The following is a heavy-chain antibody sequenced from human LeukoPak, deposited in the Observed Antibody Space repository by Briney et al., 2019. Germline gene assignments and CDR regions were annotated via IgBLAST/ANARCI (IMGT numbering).Heavy chain of an antibody. D-gene: IGHD3-10*01. CDR3: ARKGGSKVRGVIMDAFDM. CDR2: INQDGSEK. V-gene: IGHV3-7*05. CDR1: GFTFSNYW. Sequence: GGSLRLSCAVSGFTFSNYWMSWVRQGPGKGLEWGAHINQDGSEKYYVDSVKGRFTISRDNAKNSLYLQMNSLRAEDTAVYYCARKGGSKVRGVIMDAFDMWGQGTMVTVSS. J-gene: IGHJ3*02.